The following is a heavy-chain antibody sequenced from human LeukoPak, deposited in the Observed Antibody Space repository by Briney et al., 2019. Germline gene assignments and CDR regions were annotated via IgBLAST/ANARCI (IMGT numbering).Heavy chain of an antibody. Sequence: SETLSLTCTVSGDSISNYFWSWIRQPPRKGLEWMAYVHYSGSTNYNPSLKSRVTISVDTSENQFSLKVNSVTAADTAVYYCARSIAARSAFDIWGQGTMVTVSS. V-gene: IGHV4-59*01. CDR2: VHYSGST. D-gene: IGHD6-6*01. J-gene: IGHJ3*02. CDR1: GDSISNYF. CDR3: ARSIAARSAFDI.